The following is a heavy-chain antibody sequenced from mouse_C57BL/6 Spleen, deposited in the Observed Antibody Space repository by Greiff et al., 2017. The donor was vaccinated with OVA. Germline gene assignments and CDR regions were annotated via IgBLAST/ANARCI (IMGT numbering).Heavy chain of an antibody. J-gene: IGHJ3*01. CDR3: AISRGEGWCAY. Sequence: VQLQQPGAELVKPGASVKVSCKASGYTFTSYWMHWVKQRPGQGLEWIGRIHPSDSDTNYNQQFKGKATLTVDKSSSTAYMQLSSLTSEDYAVYYCAISRGEGWCAYWGQGTLVTVSA. V-gene: IGHV1-74*01. D-gene: IGHD6-1*01. CDR1: GYTFTSYW. CDR2: IHPSDSDT.